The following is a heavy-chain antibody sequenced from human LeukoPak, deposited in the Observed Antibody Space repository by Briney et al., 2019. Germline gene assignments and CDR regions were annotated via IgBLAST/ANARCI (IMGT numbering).Heavy chain of an antibody. J-gene: IGHJ4*02. CDR2: INPNSGGT. V-gene: IGHV1-2*02. CDR1: GYTFTGYY. D-gene: IGHD5-18*01. Sequence: GGSVNVSCKASGYTFTGYYMHWVRQAPGHGGEWMGWINPNSGGTNYAQKFQGRVTMTRDTSISTAYMELSRLRSDDTAVYYCARGEDTAMVIDDYWGQGTLVTVSS. CDR3: ARGEDTAMVIDDY.